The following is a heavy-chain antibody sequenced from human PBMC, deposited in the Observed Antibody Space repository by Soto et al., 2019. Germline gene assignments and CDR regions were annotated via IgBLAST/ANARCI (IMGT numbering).Heavy chain of an antibody. D-gene: IGHD6-13*01. Sequence: GGSLRLSCDVSGVSFSSYWMHWVRQAPGKGLVWVARISFDGNISNYADSVKGRFTITRDNARNTVYLQMNSLRAEDTAVYFCVREPWGFSGTWYDYWGQGTLVTVSS. V-gene: IGHV3-74*01. CDR1: GVSFSSYW. CDR3: VREPWGFSGTWYDY. CDR2: ISFDGNIS. J-gene: IGHJ4*02.